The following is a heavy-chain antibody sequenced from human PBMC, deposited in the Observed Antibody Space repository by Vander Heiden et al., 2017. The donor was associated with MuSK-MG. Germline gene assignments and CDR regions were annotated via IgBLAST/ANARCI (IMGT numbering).Heavy chain of an antibody. CDR3: AKDRGEYYGDYYFDY. J-gene: IGHJ4*02. CDR2: ISGSGGST. Sequence: EVQLLESGGGLVQPGGSLRLSCAAAGFSFSSYAISWLRQAPGTGVEWVSAISGSGGSTYYADSVEGRFTISRDNSKNTLYLQMNSLRAEDTAVYYCAKDRGEYYGDYYFDYWGQGTLVTVSS. V-gene: IGHV3-23*01. D-gene: IGHD4-17*01. CDR1: GFSFSSYA.